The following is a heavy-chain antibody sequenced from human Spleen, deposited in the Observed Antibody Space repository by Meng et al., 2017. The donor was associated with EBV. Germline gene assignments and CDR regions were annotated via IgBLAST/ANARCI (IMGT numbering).Heavy chain of an antibody. J-gene: IGHJ4*02. V-gene: IGHV3-74*01. D-gene: IGHD1-14*01. Sequence: EVQLVESGGGLVQPGXXXXLSCAASEFPFSRYWMHWVRQTPGQGLMWVARINEDGGITNYADSVKGRFTISRDNAKNTLYLQMNNLRAEDTATYFCSRDLAGADDYWGQGTLVTVSS. CDR1: EFPFSRYW. CDR2: INEDGGIT. CDR3: SRDLAGADDY.